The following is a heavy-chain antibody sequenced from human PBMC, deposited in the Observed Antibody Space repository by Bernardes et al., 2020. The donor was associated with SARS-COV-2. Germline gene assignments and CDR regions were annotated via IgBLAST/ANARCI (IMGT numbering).Heavy chain of an antibody. CDR1: GGSISSYY. V-gene: IGHV4-59*01. CDR2: IYYSGST. Sequence: PESLPLTCTVSGGSISSYYWSWIRQPTGKGLEWIGYIYYSGSTNYNPSLKSRVTISVDTSKNQFSLKLSSVTAADTAVYYCARGIGLPAYYYYGMDVWGQGTTVTVSS. CDR3: ARGIGLPAYYYYGMDV. J-gene: IGHJ6*02. D-gene: IGHD5-18*01.